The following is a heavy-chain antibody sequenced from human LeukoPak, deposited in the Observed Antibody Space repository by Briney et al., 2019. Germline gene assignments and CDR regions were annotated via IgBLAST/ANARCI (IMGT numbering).Heavy chain of an antibody. V-gene: IGHV4-39*01. Sequence: SETLSLTCTVSGGSISSSSYYWGWIRQPPGKGLEWIGSIYYSGSTYYSPSLKSRVTISVDTSKNQFSLKLSSVTAADTAVYYCARHWYYCDSSGYEFDYWGQGTLVTVSS. CDR1: GGSISSSSYY. CDR2: IYYSGST. D-gene: IGHD3-22*01. CDR3: ARHWYYCDSSGYEFDY. J-gene: IGHJ4*02.